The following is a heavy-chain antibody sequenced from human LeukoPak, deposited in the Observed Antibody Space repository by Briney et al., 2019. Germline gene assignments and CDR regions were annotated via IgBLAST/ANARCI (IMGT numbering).Heavy chain of an antibody. CDR3: ARGDSSGYYFREVLWHMDV. D-gene: IGHD3-22*01. V-gene: IGHV3-48*01. J-gene: IGHJ6*03. CDR1: GFTFSIYN. CDR2: ISSSSSTI. Sequence: PGGSLRLSCAASGFTFSIYNMNWVRQAPGKGLEWVSYISSSSSTIYYADSVKGRFTISRDNAKNSLYLQMHSLRAEDTAVYYCARGDSSGYYFREVLWHMDVWGKGTTVTVSS.